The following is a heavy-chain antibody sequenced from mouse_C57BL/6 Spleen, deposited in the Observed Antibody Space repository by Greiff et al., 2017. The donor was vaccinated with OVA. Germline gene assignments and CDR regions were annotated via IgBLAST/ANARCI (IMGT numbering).Heavy chain of an antibody. CDR3: ARGDFYGSSHYYAMDY. V-gene: IGHV1-64*01. CDR1: GYTFTSYW. J-gene: IGHJ4*01. Sequence: QVQLQQPGAELVKPGASVKLSCKASGYTFTSYWMHWVKQRPGQGLEWIGMIHPNSGSTTSNEKFKSKATLTVDKSSRTAYMQLRSLTSEDSAGYHCARGDFYGSSHYYAMDYWGQGTSVTVSS. D-gene: IGHD1-1*01. CDR2: IHPNSGST.